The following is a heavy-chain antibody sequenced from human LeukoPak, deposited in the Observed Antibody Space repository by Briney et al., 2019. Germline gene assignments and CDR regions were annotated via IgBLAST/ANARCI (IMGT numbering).Heavy chain of an antibody. V-gene: IGHV1-18*01. J-gene: IGHJ2*01. CDR2: ISAYNDGT. Sequence: GASVKVSCKASGYTFSSYGISWVRQAPGQGLEWMGWISAYNDGTNYAQKFQGRVTMTTDASTSTGYMELRSLRSDDTAVYYCARLDTAMVYWYFDLWGRGTLVTVSS. CDR3: ARLDTAMVYWYFDL. CDR1: GYTFSSYG. D-gene: IGHD5-18*01.